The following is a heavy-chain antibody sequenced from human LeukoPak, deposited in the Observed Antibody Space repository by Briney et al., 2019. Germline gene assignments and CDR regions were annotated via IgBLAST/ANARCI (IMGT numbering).Heavy chain of an antibody. V-gene: IGHV5-51*01. J-gene: IGHJ4*02. Sequence: AGESLKISCKGSGFTLTDHWIAWVRQMPGRGLEWVGIIHPGVSDTPKSPSFQGQVVISVDSSISTAYLQWNSLKASETAMYYCAASPPHCGADCPFDYWGQGTLVTVSS. CDR3: AASPPHCGADCPFDY. CDR1: GFTLTDHW. D-gene: IGHD2-21*02. CDR2: IHPGVSDT.